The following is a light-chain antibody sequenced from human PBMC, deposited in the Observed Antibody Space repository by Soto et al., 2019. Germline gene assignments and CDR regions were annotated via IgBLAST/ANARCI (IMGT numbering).Light chain of an antibody. CDR2: DVS. V-gene: IGLV2-14*01. Sequence: SVLTQPASVSGSPGQSITISCTGTSSDVGAYNYVSWYQQHPGKAPKLMIYDVSHRPSGVSHRFSGSESGNTASLTISGLQAEDEADYYCGSYTTSSNYVFGTGTKVTVL. CDR1: SSDVGAYNY. J-gene: IGLJ1*01. CDR3: GSYTTSSNYV.